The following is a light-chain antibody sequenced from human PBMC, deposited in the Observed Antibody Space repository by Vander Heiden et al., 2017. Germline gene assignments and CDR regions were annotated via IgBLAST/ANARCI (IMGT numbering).Light chain of an antibody. CDR2: WAS. V-gene: IGKV4-1*01. CDR1: QSVLYSSNNKNY. J-gene: IGKJ2*01. CDR3: QQYYSNPPVYT. Sequence: DIVMTQSPDSLAVSLGERATINCKSSQSVLYSSNNKNYLAWYQQKPGQPPKLLIYWASTRESGVPDRFSGSGSGTDFTLTISSLQAEDVAVYYCQQYYSNPPVYTFGQGTKLEIK.